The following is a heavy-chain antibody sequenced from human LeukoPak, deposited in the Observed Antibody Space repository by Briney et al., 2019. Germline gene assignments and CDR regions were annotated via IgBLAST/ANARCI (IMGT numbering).Heavy chain of an antibody. CDR1: GGSISYYY. CDR2: INHSGST. D-gene: IGHD2/OR15-2a*01. V-gene: IGHV4-34*01. CDR3: ARSPTFVEMHTGDY. Sequence: SETLSLTCTVSGGSISYYYLSWIRQPPGKGLEWIREINHSGSTNYNPSLKSRVTISVDTSKNQFSLKLSSVTAADTAVYYCARSPTFVEMHTGDYWGQGTLVTVSS. J-gene: IGHJ4*02.